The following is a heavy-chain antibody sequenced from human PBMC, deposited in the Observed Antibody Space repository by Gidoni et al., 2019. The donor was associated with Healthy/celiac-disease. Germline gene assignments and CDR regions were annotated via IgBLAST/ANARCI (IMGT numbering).Heavy chain of an antibody. V-gene: IGHV3-23*04. Sequence: EVQLVESGGGLVQPGGSLRLSCAASGFTVRSYAMSWVRQAPGKWLEWVSAISGSGGSTYYADSAKGRFTISRDNSKNTLYLQMNSLRAEDTAVYYCAKDLLRQQLDLWDYWGQGTLVTVSS. CDR1: GFTVRSYA. CDR2: ISGSGGST. D-gene: IGHD6-13*01. J-gene: IGHJ4*02. CDR3: AKDLLRQQLDLWDY.